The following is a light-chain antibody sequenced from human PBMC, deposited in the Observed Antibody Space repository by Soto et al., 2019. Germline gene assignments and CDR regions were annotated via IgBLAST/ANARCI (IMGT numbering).Light chain of an antibody. CDR2: GAS. Sequence: EIVMTQSTATLSVSPGERATLSCRASQSVSSNLAWYQQKPGQAPRLLIYGASTRATGIPARFSGSGSGTEFTLNISSLQSEDFAVYYCQQYNNWPPHTFGQGTKLEIK. CDR3: QQYNNWPPHT. CDR1: QSVSSN. J-gene: IGKJ2*01. V-gene: IGKV3-15*01.